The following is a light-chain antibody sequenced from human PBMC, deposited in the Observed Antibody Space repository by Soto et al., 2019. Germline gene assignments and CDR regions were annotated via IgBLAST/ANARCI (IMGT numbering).Light chain of an antibody. CDR2: GAS. CDR1: KSVGDR. V-gene: IGKV3-15*01. Sequence: EVVMTQSPATLSVSPGERATLSCRASKSVGDRLAWYQQKPGQPPRLLIYGASTRATGIPARFSGSGSETEFTLTISSLQSEDFAVYFCQQHISWPLTFGRVTKVEI. CDR3: QQHISWPLT. J-gene: IGKJ4*01.